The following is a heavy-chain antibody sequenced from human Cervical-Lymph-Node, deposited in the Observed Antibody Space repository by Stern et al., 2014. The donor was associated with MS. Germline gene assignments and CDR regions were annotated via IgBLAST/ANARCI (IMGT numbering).Heavy chain of an antibody. CDR1: GYTFTSYW. Sequence: VQLVQSGPEVKRPGESLKISCQASGYTFTSYWIGWVRQMPGKGLEWIAIIFPGGSDIRYSPSSQGKVTISADKPSSTAYLQWNNLKAADTAIYYCARQRYFDYWGQGTLVTVSS. V-gene: IGHV5-51*01. J-gene: IGHJ4*02. CDR3: ARQRYFDY. CDR2: IFPGGSDI.